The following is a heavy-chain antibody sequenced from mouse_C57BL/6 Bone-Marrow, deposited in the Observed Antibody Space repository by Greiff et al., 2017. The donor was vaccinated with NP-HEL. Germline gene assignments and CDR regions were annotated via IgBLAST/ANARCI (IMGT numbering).Heavy chain of an antibody. D-gene: IGHD1-1*01. CDR3: ARGGYYGRN. CDR1: GYTFTDYY. Sequence: VQLKQSGPVLVKPGASVKMSCKASGYTFTDYYMNWVKQSHGKSLEWIGVINPYNGGTSYNQKFKGKATLTVDKSSSTAYMELNSLTSEDSAVYYCARGGYYGRNWGQGTTLTVSS. J-gene: IGHJ2*01. CDR2: INPYNGGT. V-gene: IGHV1-19*01.